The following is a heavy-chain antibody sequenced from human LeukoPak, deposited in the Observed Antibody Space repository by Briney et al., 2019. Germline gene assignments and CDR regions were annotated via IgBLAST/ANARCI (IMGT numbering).Heavy chain of an antibody. CDR3: ARVSDSGGSSGWSYYYYYYMDV. CDR1: DDSISSNNYY. J-gene: IGHJ6*03. V-gene: IGHV4-39*07. CDR2: TYYSGTT. Sequence: SETLSLTCSVSDDSISSNNYYWGWIRQPPGKGLKWIGSTYYSGTTHYNPSLKSRVTISVDTSKNQFSLKLSSVTAAETAVYYCARVSDSGGSSGWSYYYYYYMDVWGKGTTVTVSS. D-gene: IGHD6-19*01.